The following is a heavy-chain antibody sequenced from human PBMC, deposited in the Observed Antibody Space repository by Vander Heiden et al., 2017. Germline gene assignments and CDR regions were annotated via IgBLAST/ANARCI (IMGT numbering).Heavy chain of an antibody. J-gene: IGHJ4*02. D-gene: IGHD3-22*01. Sequence: EVQVLESGGGLVQPGGPLRLSCAASGFPFKNYAMNWVRQAPGKGLEWVSAISGSGGSTGYADSVKGRFTISRDNSKNTLYLQMNNLRAEDTAVYYCAKGKWDSGYQPFDYLGQGTLVTVSS. CDR2: ISGSGGST. CDR3: AKGKWDSGYQPFDY. V-gene: IGHV3-23*01. CDR1: GFPFKNYA.